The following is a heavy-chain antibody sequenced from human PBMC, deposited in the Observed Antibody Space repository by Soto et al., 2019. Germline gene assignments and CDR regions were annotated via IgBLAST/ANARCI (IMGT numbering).Heavy chain of an antibody. V-gene: IGHV1-18*01. CDR3: ARVRGSGGYHADYYYYYGMDV. D-gene: IGHD6-25*01. Sequence: GASVKVSCKASGYTFTSYGISWVRQAPGQGLEWMGWIGAYNGNPNYAQKLQGRVTMTTAPSTSTAYMERRSLRSDDTAVYYCARVRGSGGYHADYYYYYGMDVWGQGTTGTVSS. CDR1: GYTFTSYG. CDR2: IGAYNGNP. J-gene: IGHJ6*02.